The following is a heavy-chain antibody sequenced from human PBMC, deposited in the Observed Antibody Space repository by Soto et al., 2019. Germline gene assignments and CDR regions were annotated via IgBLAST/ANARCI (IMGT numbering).Heavy chain of an antibody. CDR1: GFTFSSFE. D-gene: IGHD6-6*01. Sequence: PGGSLKLSCAASGFTFSSFEMNWVRQAPGKGLEWVSYISNSGRIIYYADSVKGRFTISRDDAKNSLYLQMNSLRAEDTAVEYCAREWGTSIAAAFDYWGQGTLVTVSS. CDR2: ISNSGRII. V-gene: IGHV3-48*03. CDR3: AREWGTSIAAAFDY. J-gene: IGHJ4*02.